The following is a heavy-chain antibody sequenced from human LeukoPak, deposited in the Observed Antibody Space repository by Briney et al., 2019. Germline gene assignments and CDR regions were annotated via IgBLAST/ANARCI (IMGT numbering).Heavy chain of an antibody. D-gene: IGHD6-19*01. CDR3: ARDPSNSSGWLIYFDY. Sequence: ASVKVSCKASGYTFTRYGITWVRQAPGQGLEWMGWISAYNGDTKYAQKVQGRVTMTTDTSASTAYMELRSLRSDDTAVYYCARDPSNSSGWLIYFDYWGQGTLVTVSS. V-gene: IGHV1-18*01. CDR2: ISAYNGDT. CDR1: GYTFTRYG. J-gene: IGHJ4*02.